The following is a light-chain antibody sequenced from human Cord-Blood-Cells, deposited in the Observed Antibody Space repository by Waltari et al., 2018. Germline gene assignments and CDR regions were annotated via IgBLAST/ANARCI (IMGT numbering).Light chain of an antibody. CDR2: GAS. CDR3: QQYNNWWT. V-gene: IGKV3-15*01. Sequence: ELVMTQPPATLSVSPGERATLSCRARRSVSSNLAWYQQKPGQAPRLLIYGASTRATGIPARFSGSGSGTEFTLTISSLQSEDFAVYYCQQYNNWWTFGQGTKVEIK. J-gene: IGKJ1*01. CDR1: RSVSSN.